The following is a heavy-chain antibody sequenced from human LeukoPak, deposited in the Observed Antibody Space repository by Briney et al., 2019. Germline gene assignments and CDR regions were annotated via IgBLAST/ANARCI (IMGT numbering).Heavy chain of an antibody. Sequence: SETLSLTCAASGDSISSALWWNWVRQPPGKGLDWIGEISRDGSTKYNPSLKNRVTISKDNSKNQFSLKLNSVTAADTAVYYCTTSSGWYSLNYWGQGVLITVSS. CDR2: ISRDGST. D-gene: IGHD1-26*01. V-gene: IGHV4-4*02. CDR1: GDSISSALW. J-gene: IGHJ4*02. CDR3: TTSSGWYSLNY.